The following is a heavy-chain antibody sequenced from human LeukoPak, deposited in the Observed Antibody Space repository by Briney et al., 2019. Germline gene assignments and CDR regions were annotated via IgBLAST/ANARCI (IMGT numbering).Heavy chain of an antibody. D-gene: IGHD6-13*01. Sequence: ASVKVSCKASGYTFTSYDINWVRQATGQGLQWMGWMNPNSGNTGYAQKFQGRVTMTRNTSISTAYMEPSSLRSEDTAVYYCARNHYSSSWYDPYYYYMDVWGKGTTVTVSS. CDR2: MNPNSGNT. J-gene: IGHJ6*03. CDR1: GYTFTSYD. CDR3: ARNHYSSSWYDPYYYYMDV. V-gene: IGHV1-8*01.